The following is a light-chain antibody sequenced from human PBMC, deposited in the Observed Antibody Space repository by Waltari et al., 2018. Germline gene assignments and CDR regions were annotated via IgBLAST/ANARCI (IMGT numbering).Light chain of an antibody. J-gene: IGKJ3*01. CDR1: QSVGST. CDR3: QKYNDWPFT. V-gene: IGKV3D-15*01. CDR2: YAS. Sequence: ETVMMQSPATLSLSPGERATLSCRASQSVGSTLAWYQQKPGKAPRLLIYYASSRATGIPDRFSGSGSGTEFTLTISSLDPEDVGVYYCQKYNDWPFTFGPGTKLDIK.